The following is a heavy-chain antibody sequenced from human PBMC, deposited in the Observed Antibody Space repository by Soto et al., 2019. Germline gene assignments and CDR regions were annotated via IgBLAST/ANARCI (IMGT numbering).Heavy chain of an antibody. CDR2: IYYSGGT. J-gene: IGHJ4*02. V-gene: IGHV4-30-4*01. D-gene: IGHD6-6*01. Sequence: TPSETLSLTCTVSGGSISSDDYYWSWIRQPPGKGLGWIGHIYYSGGTYYNPSLKSRLTISVDTSKNQFSLKLSSVSAADTAVYFCAGDRSNSPDYFDYWGQGTLVTVSS. CDR3: AGDRSNSPDYFDY. CDR1: GGSISSDDYY.